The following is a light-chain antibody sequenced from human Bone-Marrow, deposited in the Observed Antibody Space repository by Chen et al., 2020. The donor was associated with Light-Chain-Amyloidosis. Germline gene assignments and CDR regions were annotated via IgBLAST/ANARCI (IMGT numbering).Light chain of an antibody. J-gene: IGLJ2*01. CDR1: DLPTKY. CDR3: QAADSSGTYEVI. V-gene: IGLV3-25*03. Sequence: SYELTQPPSVSVSPGQTARITGSGADLPTKYAYWYQQKPGQAPVLVIHRDTERPSGISERFSASSSGTTATLTISGVQAADEAAYHCQAADSSGTYEVIFGGGTTLPVL. CDR2: RDT.